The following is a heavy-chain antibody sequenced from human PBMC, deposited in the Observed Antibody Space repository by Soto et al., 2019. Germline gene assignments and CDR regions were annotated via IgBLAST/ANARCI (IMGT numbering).Heavy chain of an antibody. J-gene: IGHJ4*02. V-gene: IGHV3-30-3*01. D-gene: IGHD6-6*01. CDR1: GFTFSNYA. Sequence: QVLLVESGGGVVQPGRSLRLSCAASGFTFSNYAMHWVRQAPGKGLEWVAVISYDGSNKYYADSVKGRFTISRDNSKNTVYLQMSSLRADDTAGYYCGRERSHSSSPYFDYWGQGTLVTVSS. CDR3: GRERSHSSSPYFDY. CDR2: ISYDGSNK.